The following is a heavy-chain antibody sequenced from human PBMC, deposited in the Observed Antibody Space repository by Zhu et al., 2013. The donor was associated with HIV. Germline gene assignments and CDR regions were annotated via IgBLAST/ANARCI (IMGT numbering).Heavy chain of an antibody. CDR3: ARGHRWINYGMDV. Sequence: QVQLVQSGAEVKKPGSSVKVSCKASGGTFSSYTISWVRQAPGQGLEWMGRIIPILGIANYAQKFQGRVTITADKSTSTAYMELSSLRSEDTAVYYCARGHRWINYGMDVWGQGTTVTVSS. J-gene: IGHJ6*02. CDR1: GGTFSSYT. V-gene: IGHV1-69*02. D-gene: IGHD3-16*02. CDR2: IIPILGIA.